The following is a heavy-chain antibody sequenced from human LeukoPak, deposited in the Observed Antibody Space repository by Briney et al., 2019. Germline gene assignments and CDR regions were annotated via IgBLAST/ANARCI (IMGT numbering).Heavy chain of an antibody. J-gene: IGHJ4*02. D-gene: IGHD2-15*01. CDR1: GGSFSGYY. CDR3: ARGGQRGVVVVAATRVNFDY. CDR2: INHSGST. V-gene: IGHV4-34*01. Sequence: TSETLSLTCAVYGGSFSGYYWSWIRQPPGKGLEWIGEINHSGSTNYNPSLKSRVTISVDTSKNQFSLKLSSVTAADTAVYYCARGGQRGVVVVAATRVNFDYWGQGTLVTVSS.